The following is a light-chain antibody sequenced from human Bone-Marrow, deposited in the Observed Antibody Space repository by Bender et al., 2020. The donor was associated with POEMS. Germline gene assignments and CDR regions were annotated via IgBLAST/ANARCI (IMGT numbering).Light chain of an antibody. CDR3: QSYDNSLGGWV. Sequence: QSALTQPASVSGSPGHSITISCTGSSSDIGTFNYVSWYQQYPGKAPKLIIYDVNKRPSGVPDRFSGSKSGTSASLAITGLQAEDEGDYYCQSYDNSLGGWVFGGGTKLTVL. CDR1: SSDIGTFNY. CDR2: DVN. V-gene: IGLV2-14*03. J-gene: IGLJ3*02.